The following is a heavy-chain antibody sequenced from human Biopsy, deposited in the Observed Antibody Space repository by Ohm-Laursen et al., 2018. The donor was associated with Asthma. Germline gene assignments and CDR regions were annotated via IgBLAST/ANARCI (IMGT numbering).Heavy chain of an antibody. CDR1: GDSFSNYA. D-gene: IGHD5-12*01. V-gene: IGHV1-18*01. CDR2: ISVYNGNT. Sequence: GSSVKVSCKASGDSFSNYAITWVRQAPGQGLEWMGWISVYNGNTKVAQKLQDRVTMITDTSTSTAYMELRSLSSEDTAVYYCARGYSGSDRIVYYYSGLEVWGQGTTVTVSS. CDR3: ARGYSGSDRIVYYYSGLEV. J-gene: IGHJ6*02.